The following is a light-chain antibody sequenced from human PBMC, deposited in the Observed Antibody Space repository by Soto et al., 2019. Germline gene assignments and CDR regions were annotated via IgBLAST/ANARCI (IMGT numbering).Light chain of an antibody. CDR2: DVR. CDR3: SSYTTSGALV. V-gene: IGLV2-14*03. Sequence: SALTQPASVSGSPGQSITISCTGTSSDVGGYNYVSWYQQHPDKAPKLLIFDVRTRPSGVSNRFSGSKSGNTASLTISGLQAEDGADYYCSSYTTSGALVFGGGTKVTVL. CDR1: SSDVGGYNY. J-gene: IGLJ3*02.